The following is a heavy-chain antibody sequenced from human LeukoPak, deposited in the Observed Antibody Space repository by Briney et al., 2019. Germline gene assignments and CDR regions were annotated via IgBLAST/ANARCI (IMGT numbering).Heavy chain of an antibody. CDR2: ITSSSSYI. Sequence: GSLLLSCAASGFSFSSYSMNWGRQAPGKGLEWVSSITSSSSYIYYADSVKGRFTISRDNAKNSLYLQMNSLRAEDTAVYYCARDWDYDFWSGNYWGQGTLVTVSS. V-gene: IGHV3-21*01. CDR3: ARDWDYDFWSGNY. CDR1: GFSFSSYS. J-gene: IGHJ4*02. D-gene: IGHD3-3*01.